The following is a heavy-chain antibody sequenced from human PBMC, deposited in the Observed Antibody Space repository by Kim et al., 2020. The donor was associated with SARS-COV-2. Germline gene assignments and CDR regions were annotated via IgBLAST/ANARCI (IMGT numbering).Heavy chain of an antibody. V-gene: IGHV1-3*01. J-gene: IGHJ4*02. D-gene: IGHD6-13*01. Sequence: QKFQGRVTFTRDTSASTAYMDLSSLRSEDTAVYYCARRGSSAAAGPEFDYWGQGTLVTVSS. CDR3: ARRGSSAAAGPEFDY.